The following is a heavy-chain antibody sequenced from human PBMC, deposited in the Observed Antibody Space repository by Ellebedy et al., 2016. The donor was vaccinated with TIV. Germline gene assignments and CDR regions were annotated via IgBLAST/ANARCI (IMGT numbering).Heavy chain of an antibody. CDR2: IIPFLDIT. D-gene: IGHD2/OR15-2a*01. Sequence: AASVKVSCKASGGTFSSYAISWVRQAPGQGLEWMGRIIPFLDITQYAQNFKGRVTFTADKFTSTAYMELNSLRSEDTAVYYCARGGRTSTSVDYWGQGTLVTVSS. J-gene: IGHJ4*02. CDR3: ARGGRTSTSVDY. CDR1: GGTFSSYA. V-gene: IGHV1-69*04.